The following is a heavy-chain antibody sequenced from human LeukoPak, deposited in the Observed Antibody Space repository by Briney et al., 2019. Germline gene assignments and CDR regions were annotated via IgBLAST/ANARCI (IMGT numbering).Heavy chain of an antibody. V-gene: IGHV4-39*07. Sequence: SETLSLTCTVSGGSISSSSYYWGWIRQPPGKGLEWIGSTYYSGSTYYNPSLKSRVTISVDTSKNQFSLKLSSVTAADTAVYYCASNPSSRFFSGTWKYWGQGTLVTVSS. D-gene: IGHD1-1*01. J-gene: IGHJ4*02. CDR3: ASNPSSRFFSGTWKY. CDR1: GGSISSSSYY. CDR2: TYYSGST.